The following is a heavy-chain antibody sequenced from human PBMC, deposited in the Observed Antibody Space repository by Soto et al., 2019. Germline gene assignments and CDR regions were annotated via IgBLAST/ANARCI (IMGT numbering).Heavy chain of an antibody. J-gene: IGHJ5*02. CDR3: GRVPDR. Sequence: PSETLSLTCTVSGGSISSSSYYWGWFRQPPGKGLEWIGSIYYSGSTYYNPSLKRRVTISVDRSTNQFSLQLGSVTAADTAVSCRGRVPDRWGHGTPVTVSS. CDR2: IYYSGST. D-gene: IGHD2-2*01. V-gene: IGHV4-39*07. CDR1: GGSISSSSYY.